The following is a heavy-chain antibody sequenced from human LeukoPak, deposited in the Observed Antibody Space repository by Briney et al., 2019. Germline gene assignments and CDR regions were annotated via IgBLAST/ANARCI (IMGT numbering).Heavy chain of an antibody. V-gene: IGHV4-39*01. CDR3: ARPRIAAAGKRAEYYYYGMDV. Sequence: SETLSLTCTVSGGSISSSSYSWGWIRQPPGKGLEWIGSIYYSGSTYYNPPLKTRVTISVHTSQNKFPLKLSSASAADTAVYYCARPRIAAAGKRAEYYYYGMDVWGQGTPVTVSS. CDR2: IYYSGST. CDR1: GGSISSSSYS. D-gene: IGHD6-13*01. J-gene: IGHJ6*02.